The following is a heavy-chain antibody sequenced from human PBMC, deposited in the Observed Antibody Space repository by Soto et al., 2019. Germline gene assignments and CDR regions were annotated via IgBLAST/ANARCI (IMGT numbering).Heavy chain of an antibody. CDR2: IKSIGYGGTT. D-gene: IGHD2-21*02. J-gene: IGHJ4*02. CDR1: GFTFGDYA. V-gene: IGHV3-49*03. CDR3: TRDSGCGGDCYENYFDS. Sequence: EVQVVESGGGLVQPGRSLRLSCTASGFTFGDYAMSWFRQAPGKGLEWVGFIKSIGYGGTTDYAASVKGRFTISRDDSKSIAYLQMNSLKTEDIAVYYCTRDSGCGGDCYENYFDSWGQGTLVTVSS.